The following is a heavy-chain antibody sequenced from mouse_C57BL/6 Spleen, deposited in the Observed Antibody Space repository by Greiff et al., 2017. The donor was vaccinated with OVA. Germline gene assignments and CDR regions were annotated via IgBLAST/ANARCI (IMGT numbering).Heavy chain of an antibody. V-gene: IGHV5-17*01. CDR2: ISRGSGTI. CDR1: GFTFSDYG. J-gene: IGHJ4*01. Sequence: EVKLVESGGGLVKPGGSLKLSCAASGFTFSDYGMHWVRQAPEQGLEWVAYISRGSGTIYYADTVKGRFTISRDNDKNTLFLQKTSLMSEDTAMYYCSRNLYAMDYWGQGTSVTVSS. CDR3: SRNLYAMDY.